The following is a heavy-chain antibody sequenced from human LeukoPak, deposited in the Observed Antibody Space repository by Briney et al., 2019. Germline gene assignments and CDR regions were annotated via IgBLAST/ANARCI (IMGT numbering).Heavy chain of an antibody. V-gene: IGHV3-21*01. Sequence: GGSLRLSCAASGFTFSSYSMNWVRQAPGKGVEGVSSISSSSSYIYYADSVKGRFTISRDNAKNSLYLQMNSLRAEDTAVYYCARVTGYYDSSGYIDYWGQGTLVTVSS. J-gene: IGHJ4*02. CDR2: ISSSSSYI. CDR3: ARVTGYYDSSGYIDY. D-gene: IGHD3-22*01. CDR1: GFTFSSYS.